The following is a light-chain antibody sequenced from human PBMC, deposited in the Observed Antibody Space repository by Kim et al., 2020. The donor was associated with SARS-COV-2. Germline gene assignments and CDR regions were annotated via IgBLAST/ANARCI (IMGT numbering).Light chain of an antibody. Sequence: ASVGDRVTIPCRASQSISNWLAWYQQKPRKAPNLLIFGASSLESGVPSRFSGSGSGTEFTLTISSLQPDDFATYYCQQCDNFPYTFGQGTKLEI. CDR2: GAS. CDR3: QQCDNFPYT. CDR1: QSISNW. V-gene: IGKV1-5*01. J-gene: IGKJ2*01.